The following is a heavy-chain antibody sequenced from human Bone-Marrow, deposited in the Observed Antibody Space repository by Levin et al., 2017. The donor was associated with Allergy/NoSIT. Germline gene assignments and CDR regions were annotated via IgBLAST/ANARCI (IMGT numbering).Heavy chain of an antibody. CDR1: GFTFSSYA. Sequence: PGGSLRLSCAASGFTFSSYAMSWVRQAPGKGLEWVSAISGSVGSTYYADSVKGRFTISRDNSKNTLYLQMNSLRAEDTAVYYCAKQSRFSSGYPYYFDYWGQGALVTVSS. CDR3: AKQSRFSSGYPYYFDY. D-gene: IGHD3-22*01. CDR2: ISGSVGST. J-gene: IGHJ4*02. V-gene: IGHV3-23*01.